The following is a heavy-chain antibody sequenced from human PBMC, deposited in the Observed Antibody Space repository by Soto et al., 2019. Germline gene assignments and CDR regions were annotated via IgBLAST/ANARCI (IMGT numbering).Heavy chain of an antibody. Sequence: QVQLVQSGAEVKKPGSSVKVSCKASGGTFSSYAISWVRQAPGQGLEWMGGIIPICGTANYAQKFQGRVTITADKSMSTAYMELSRLRSEETAVYYCARVSETGDTAMVTGDWGKGTLVTVSS. CDR2: IIPICGTA. V-gene: IGHV1-69*06. D-gene: IGHD5-18*01. CDR3: ARVSETGDTAMVTGD. CDR1: GGTFSSYA. J-gene: IGHJ4*02.